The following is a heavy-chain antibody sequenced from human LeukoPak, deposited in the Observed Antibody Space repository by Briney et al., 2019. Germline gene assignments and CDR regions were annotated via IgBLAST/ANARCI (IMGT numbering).Heavy chain of an antibody. CDR3: ARANYAFDI. J-gene: IGHJ3*02. V-gene: IGHV1-46*01. CDR2: INPSGGST. CDR1: GCTFTSYY. Sequence: GASVKVSCKASGCTFTSYYMHWVRQAPGQGLEWMGIINPSGGSTSYAQKFQGRVTMTRDTSISTAYMELSRLRSDDTAVYYCARANYAFDIWGQGTMVTVSS.